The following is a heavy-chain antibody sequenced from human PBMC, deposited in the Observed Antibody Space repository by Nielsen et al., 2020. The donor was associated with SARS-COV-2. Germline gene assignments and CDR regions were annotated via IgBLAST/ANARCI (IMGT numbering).Heavy chain of an antibody. Sequence: GESLKISCAASGFTFSSYAMHWVRQAPGKGLEYVSAISSNGGSTYYANSVKGRFTISRDNSKNTLYLQMGSLRAEDMAVYYCARYTVVTGMDVWGQGTTVTVSS. D-gene: IGHD4-23*01. CDR3: ARYTVVTGMDV. J-gene: IGHJ6*02. V-gene: IGHV3-64*01. CDR1: GFTFSSYA. CDR2: ISSNGGST.